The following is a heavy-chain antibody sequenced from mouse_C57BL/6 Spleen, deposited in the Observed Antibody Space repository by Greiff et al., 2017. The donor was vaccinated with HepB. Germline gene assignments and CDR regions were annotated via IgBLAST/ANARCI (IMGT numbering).Heavy chain of an antibody. Sequence: EVHLVESGGGLVKPGGSLKLSCAASGFTFSDYGMHWVRQAPEKGLEWVAYISSGSSTIYYADTVRGRFTISRDNAKNTLFLQMTSLRSEDTAMYYLAIDYYGRRTYFDVWGTGTTVTVSS. D-gene: IGHD1-1*01. CDR3: AIDYYGRRTYFDV. CDR1: GFTFSDYG. J-gene: IGHJ1*03. V-gene: IGHV5-17*01. CDR2: ISSGSSTI.